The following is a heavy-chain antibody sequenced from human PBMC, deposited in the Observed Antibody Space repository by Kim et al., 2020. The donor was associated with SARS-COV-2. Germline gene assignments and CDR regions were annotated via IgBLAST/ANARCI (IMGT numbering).Heavy chain of an antibody. Sequence: SETLSLTCTVSGGSISSSSYYWGWIRQPPGKGLEWIGSIYYSGSTYYNPSLKSRVTISVDTSKNQFSLKLSSVTAADTAVYYCARRGGRWGLWGRGTLVTVSS. V-gene: IGHV4-39*01. J-gene: IGHJ2*01. D-gene: IGHD1-26*01. CDR3: ARRGGRWGL. CDR2: IYYSGST. CDR1: GGSISSSSYY.